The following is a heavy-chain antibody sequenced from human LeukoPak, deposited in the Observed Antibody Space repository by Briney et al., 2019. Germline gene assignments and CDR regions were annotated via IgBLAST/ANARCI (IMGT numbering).Heavy chain of an antibody. Sequence: GGSLRLSCTASLSTLSTHWMTWFRQTPGKGREWVASLRQDGGDKYYVDSVKGRFTISRDNAANSLYLQMNSLRAEDTAVYYCARETRGTVGSYWGQGTLVTVSS. CDR1: LSTLSTHW. V-gene: IGHV3-7*05. J-gene: IGHJ4*02. CDR2: LRQDGGDK. CDR3: ARETRGTVGSY. D-gene: IGHD1-26*01.